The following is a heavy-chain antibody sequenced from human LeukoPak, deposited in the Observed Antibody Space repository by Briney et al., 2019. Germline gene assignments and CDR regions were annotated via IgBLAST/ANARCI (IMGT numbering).Heavy chain of an antibody. Sequence: PGGSLRLSCAASGFTVSSNYMSWVRQAPGKGLEWVSVIYSGGSTYYGDSVKGRFTISRDNSKNTLYLQMNSLRAEDTAVYYCASYDFRSGYQSTMDVWGQGTTVTVSS. V-gene: IGHV3-53*01. CDR2: IYSGGST. CDR3: ASYDFRSGYQSTMDV. CDR1: GFTVSSNY. D-gene: IGHD3-3*01. J-gene: IGHJ6*02.